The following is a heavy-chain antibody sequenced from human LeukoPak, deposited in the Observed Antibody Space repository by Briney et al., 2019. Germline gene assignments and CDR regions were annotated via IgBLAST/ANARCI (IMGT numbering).Heavy chain of an antibody. CDR3: ARGQLWFGEKREFDY. J-gene: IGHJ4*02. V-gene: IGHV4-39*07. CDR2: IYYSGST. D-gene: IGHD3-10*01. Sequence: ASETLSLTCTVSGGSVSDYYWSWIRQPPGKGLEWIGSIYYSGSTYYNPSLKSRVTISVDTSKNQFSLKLSSVTAADTAVYYCARGQLWFGEKREFDYWGQGTLVTVSS. CDR1: GGSVSDYY.